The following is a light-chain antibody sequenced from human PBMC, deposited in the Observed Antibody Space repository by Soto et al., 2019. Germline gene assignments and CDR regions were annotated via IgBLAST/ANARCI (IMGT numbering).Light chain of an antibody. J-gene: IGKJ5*01. CDR1: QTVSSNH. CDR3: QHYSSSPPIT. Sequence: EVVLTQSPGTLSLSPGERATLSCRASQTVSSNHLIWYQQKPGQAPTLLIYGASSRATGIPDRFSGSASGTDFTLTIRKIEPEDFAVYYCQHYSSSPPITFGQGTRLEIK. V-gene: IGKV3-20*01. CDR2: GAS.